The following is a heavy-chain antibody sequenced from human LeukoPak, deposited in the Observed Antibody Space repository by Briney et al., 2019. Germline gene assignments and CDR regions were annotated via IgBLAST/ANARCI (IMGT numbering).Heavy chain of an antibody. J-gene: IGHJ1*01. V-gene: IGHV3-23*01. D-gene: IGHD2-15*01. CDR1: GFPFSSYA. Sequence: GSLVLSFAASGFPFSSYAMSWVRPAPGKGLEWVSAISCSGGSTYYADSVKGRFTISRDNSKNTLYLQMNSLRAEDTAVYYCANEDIVVVVAAHTSAEYFQHWGQGTLVTVSS. CDR3: ANEDIVVVVAAHTSAEYFQH. CDR2: ISCSGGST.